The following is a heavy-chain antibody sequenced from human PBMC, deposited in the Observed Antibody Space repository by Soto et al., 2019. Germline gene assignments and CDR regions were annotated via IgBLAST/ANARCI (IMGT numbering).Heavy chain of an antibody. Sequence: QVQLQQWGADVLKPSETLSLTCVVNGGSFSGYYWSWIRQSPGKGLEWIGEINDSGITDSNPSLESRVTISVDMSKTQFSLNLNSVTAADSAVYHCARGRSSVPDRRGIGYYGLDVWGQGTTVTVSS. CDR2: INDSGIT. V-gene: IGHV4-34*01. D-gene: IGHD6-6*01. CDR3: ARGRSSVPDRRGIGYYGLDV. J-gene: IGHJ6*02. CDR1: GGSFSGYY.